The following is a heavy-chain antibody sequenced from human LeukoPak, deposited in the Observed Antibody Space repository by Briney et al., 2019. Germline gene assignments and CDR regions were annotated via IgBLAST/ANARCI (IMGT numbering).Heavy chain of an antibody. CDR1: GFTFSSYA. D-gene: IGHD2-2*02. CDR3: ASSTSCYM. Sequence: PGGSLRLSCAASGFTFSSYAMSWVRQAPGKGLEWVSSISSSSSYIYYADSVKGRFTISRDNAKNSLYLQMNSLRAEDTAVYYCASSTSCYMWGQGTLVTVSS. J-gene: IGHJ4*02. CDR2: ISSSSSYI. V-gene: IGHV3-21*01.